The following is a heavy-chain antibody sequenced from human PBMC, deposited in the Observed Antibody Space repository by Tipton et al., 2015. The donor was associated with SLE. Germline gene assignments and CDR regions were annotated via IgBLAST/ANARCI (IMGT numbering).Heavy chain of an antibody. CDR2: IYYSGTT. D-gene: IGHD3-16*01. CDR3: ARDGGAGRAALDI. J-gene: IGHJ3*02. V-gene: IGHV4-39*07. Sequence: LRLSCTVSSGSFSSSAYYWGWIRQPPGKGLEWIGSIYYSGTTYYNPSLKSRVTISIDTSKNQVSLKLTSVTAADTAVYYCARDGGAGRAALDIWGQGTAVTVSS. CDR1: SGSFSSSAYY.